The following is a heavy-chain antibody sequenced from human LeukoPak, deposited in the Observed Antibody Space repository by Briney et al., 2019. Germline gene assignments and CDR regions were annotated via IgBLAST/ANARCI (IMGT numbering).Heavy chain of an antibody. CDR2: IDPSDSYT. Sequence: KPGESLRISCKGSGYSFTSYWISWVRQMPGKGLEWMGRIDPSDSYTNYSPSFQGHVTISADKSISTAYLQWSSLKASDTAMYYCARLTKSRSSSTSWGFDYWGQGTLVTVSS. J-gene: IGHJ4*02. CDR3: ARLTKSRSSSTSWGFDY. CDR1: GYSFTSYW. V-gene: IGHV5-10-1*01. D-gene: IGHD2-2*01.